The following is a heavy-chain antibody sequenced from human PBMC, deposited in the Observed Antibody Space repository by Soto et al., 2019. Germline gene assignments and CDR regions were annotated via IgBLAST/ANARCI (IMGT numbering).Heavy chain of an antibody. CDR1: GGSFSGYY. V-gene: IGHV4-34*01. Sequence: NPSETLSLTCAVYGGSFSGYYWSWIRQPPGKGLEWIGEINHSGSTNYNPSLKSRVTISVDTSKNQFSLKLSSVTAADTAVYYCARGWVDIVATTLDYWGQGTLVTVSS. CDR3: ARGWVDIVATTLDY. J-gene: IGHJ4*02. CDR2: INHSGST. D-gene: IGHD5-12*01.